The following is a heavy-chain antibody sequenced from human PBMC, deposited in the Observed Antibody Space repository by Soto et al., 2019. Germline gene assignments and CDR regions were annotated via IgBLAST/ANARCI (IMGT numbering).Heavy chain of an antibody. CDR2: IKQDGSEK. CDR1: GFTFSSYW. V-gene: IGHV3-7*05. Sequence: EVQLVESGGGLVQPGGSLRLSCAASGFTFSSYWMSWVRQAPGKGLEWVANIKQDGSEKYYVDSVKGRFTISRDNAKNSLYLQMNSLRAEDTAVYYCARDPLSANYGDYGGFDYWGQGTLVTVSS. D-gene: IGHD4-17*01. J-gene: IGHJ4*02. CDR3: ARDPLSANYGDYGGFDY.